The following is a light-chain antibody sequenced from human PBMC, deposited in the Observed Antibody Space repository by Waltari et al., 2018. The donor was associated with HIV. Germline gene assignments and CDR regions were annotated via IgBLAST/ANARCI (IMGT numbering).Light chain of an antibody. CDR2: RNN. CDR1: SSHIGRNY. V-gene: IGLV1-47*01. CDR3: AAWDDSLSGLNWV. J-gene: IGLJ3*02. Sequence: QSVLTQPPSASGTPGQRVTISCSGISSHIGRNYVYCYQQLPGSTPKLLIYRNNQRPSGVPDRFSGSKSGTSASLAISGLRSEDEADYYCAAWDDSLSGLNWVFGGGTKLTVL.